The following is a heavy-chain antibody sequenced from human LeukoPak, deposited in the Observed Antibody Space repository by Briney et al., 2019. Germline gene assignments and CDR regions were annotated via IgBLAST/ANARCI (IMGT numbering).Heavy chain of an antibody. CDR1: GFTFSSYS. CDR2: ISSSSSTI. Sequence: GGSLRLSCAASGFTFSSYSMNWVRQAPGKGLEWVSYISSSSSTIYYADSVKGRFTISRDNAKNSLYLQMNSLRAEDTAVYYCARVLVGVWFDPWGQGTLVTVSS. V-gene: IGHV3-48*01. D-gene: IGHD1-26*01. J-gene: IGHJ5*02. CDR3: ARVLVGVWFDP.